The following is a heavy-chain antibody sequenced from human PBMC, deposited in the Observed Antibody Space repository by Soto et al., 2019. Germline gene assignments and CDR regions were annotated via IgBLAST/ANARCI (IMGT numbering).Heavy chain of an antibody. CDR2: IYYSGST. Sequence: TMSLTCTVSGGSISSGGYYWSWIRQHPGKGLEWIGYIYYSGSTYYNPSLKSRVTISVDTSKNQFSLKLSSVTAADTAVYYCARGKNYGDYVDYYYGMDVWGQGTTVTVSS. V-gene: IGHV4-31*03. CDR1: GGSISSGGYY. J-gene: IGHJ6*02. D-gene: IGHD4-17*01. CDR3: ARGKNYGDYVDYYYGMDV.